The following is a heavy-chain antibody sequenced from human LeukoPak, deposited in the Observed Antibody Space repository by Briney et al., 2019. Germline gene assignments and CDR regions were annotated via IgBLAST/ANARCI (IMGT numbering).Heavy chain of an antibody. V-gene: IGHV4-34*01. Sequence: PSETLSLTCAVYGGSFSGYYWSWIRQPPGKGLEWIGEINHSGSTNYNPSLKSRVTISVDTSKNQFSLKLSSVTAADTAVYYCARLRFYFDYWGQGTLVTVSS. CDR3: ARLRFYFDY. D-gene: IGHD4-17*01. CDR2: INHSGST. CDR1: GGSFSGYY. J-gene: IGHJ4*02.